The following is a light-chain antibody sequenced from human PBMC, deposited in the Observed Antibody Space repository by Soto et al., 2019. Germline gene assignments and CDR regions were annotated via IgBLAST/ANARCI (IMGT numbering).Light chain of an antibody. CDR3: QQYNNWPPLT. CDR1: QSVSSN. CDR2: GAS. Sequence: EIVMTQSPATLSVSPGERATLSFRASQSVSSNLAWYQQKPGQAPRLLIYGASTRATGIPARFGGSGSGTEFTLTISSLQSEDFAVYYCQQYNNWPPLTFGQGTKLEIK. V-gene: IGKV3-15*01. J-gene: IGKJ2*01.